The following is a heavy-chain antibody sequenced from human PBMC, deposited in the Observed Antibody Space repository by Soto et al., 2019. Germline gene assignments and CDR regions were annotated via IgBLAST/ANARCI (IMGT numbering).Heavy chain of an antibody. J-gene: IGHJ4*02. CDR2: ISFDGGYK. CDR1: GLTFSDYG. Sequence: GGSLRLSCSASGLTFSDYGIHWVRQAPGKGLEWVAGISFDGGYKSFADSVRGRFTVSRDNSKNTAYLQTNSLGLEDTAVYYCANGRRCSFGSCLATQDPEFDYWGQGTLVTVSS. CDR3: ANGRRCSFGSCLATQDPEFDY. D-gene: IGHD2-15*01. V-gene: IGHV3-30*18.